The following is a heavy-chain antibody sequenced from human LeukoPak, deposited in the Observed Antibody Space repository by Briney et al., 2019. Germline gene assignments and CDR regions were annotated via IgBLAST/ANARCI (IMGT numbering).Heavy chain of an antibody. CDR2: IYYSGSN. D-gene: IGHD4-17*01. V-gene: IGHV4-59*08. CDR1: GGSISSYY. CDR3: ARHDYGDYVDY. J-gene: IGHJ4*02. Sequence: SETLSLTCTVSGGSISSYYWSWTRQPPGKGLEWIGYIYYSGSNNYNPSLKSRVTISVDTSKNQFSLKLSSVTAADTAVYYCARHDYGDYVDYWGQGTLVTVSS.